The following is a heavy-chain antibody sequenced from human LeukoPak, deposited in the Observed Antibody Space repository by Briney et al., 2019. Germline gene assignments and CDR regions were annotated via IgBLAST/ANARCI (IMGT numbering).Heavy chain of an antibody. Sequence: ASVKVSCKASGYTFTNYTMHWVRQAPGQRLKWMGWINAGNGNARYSQEFQGRVTITRDTSASTAYMELSRLRSEDMAVYYCAREGHSSGWWQIFDYWGQGTLVTVSS. D-gene: IGHD6-19*01. J-gene: IGHJ4*02. CDR2: INAGNGNA. CDR3: AREGHSSGWWQIFDY. CDR1: GYTFTNYT. V-gene: IGHV1-3*03.